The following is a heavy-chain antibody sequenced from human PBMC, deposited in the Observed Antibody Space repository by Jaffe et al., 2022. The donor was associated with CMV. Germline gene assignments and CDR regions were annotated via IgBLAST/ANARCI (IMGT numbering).Heavy chain of an antibody. CDR1: GGSISSYY. Sequence: QVQLQESGPGLVKPSETLSLTCTVSGGSISSYYWSWIRQPAGKGLEWIGRIYTSGSTNYNPSLKSRVTMSVDTSKNQFSLKLSSVTAADTAVYYCAREGTYSSGYYWGYYFDYWGQGTLVTVSS. V-gene: IGHV4-4*07. D-gene: IGHD3-22*01. J-gene: IGHJ4*02. CDR3: AREGTYSSGYYWGYYFDY. CDR2: IYTSGST.